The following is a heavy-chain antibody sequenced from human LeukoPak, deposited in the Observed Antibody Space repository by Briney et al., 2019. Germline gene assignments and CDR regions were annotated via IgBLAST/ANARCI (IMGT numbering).Heavy chain of an antibody. CDR1: GGSFSGYY. CDR2: INHSGST. Sequence: PSETLSLTCAVYGGSFSGYYWSWIRQPPGKGLEWIGEINHSGSTNYNPSLKSRVSISIDTSKKKLSLRLTSVTAADSAVYYCASSFYYDSRDYWGQGTLVTVSS. J-gene: IGHJ4*02. CDR3: ASSFYYDSRDY. D-gene: IGHD3-22*01. V-gene: IGHV4-34*01.